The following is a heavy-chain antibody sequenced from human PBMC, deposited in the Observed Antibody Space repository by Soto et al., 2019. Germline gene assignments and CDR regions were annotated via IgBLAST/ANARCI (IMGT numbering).Heavy chain of an antibody. J-gene: IGHJ6*03. CDR1: GFTVSSNY. V-gene: IGHV3-53*04. CDR2: IYIGGST. D-gene: IGHD6-6*01. Sequence: EVQLVESGGGLVQPGGSLRLSCAASGFTVSSNYMSWVRQAPGKGLEWVSVIYIGGSTYYADSVKGRFTISRHNSKNTLDLQMTSLRAEDTSVYYCARRGPIEYSSSYYYYCYMDVWGKGTTVTVSS. CDR3: ARRGPIEYSSSYYYYCYMDV.